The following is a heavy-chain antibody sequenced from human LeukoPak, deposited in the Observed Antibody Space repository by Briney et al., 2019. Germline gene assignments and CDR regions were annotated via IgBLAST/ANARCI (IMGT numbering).Heavy chain of an antibody. Sequence: SQTLSLTCAISGDSVSSNSAALNWIRQSPSRGLEWLVRTYYRSKWYNDYAVSVKSRITINPDTSKNQFSLQLNSVTPEDTAVYYCARGYLWLEDYGMDVWGQGTTVTVSS. CDR3: ARGYLWLEDYGMDV. CDR1: GDSVSSNSAA. V-gene: IGHV6-1*01. CDR2: TYYRSKWYN. J-gene: IGHJ6*02. D-gene: IGHD6-19*01.